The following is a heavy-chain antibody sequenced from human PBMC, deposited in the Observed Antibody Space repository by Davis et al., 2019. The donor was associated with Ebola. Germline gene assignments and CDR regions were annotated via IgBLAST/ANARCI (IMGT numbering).Heavy chain of an antibody. CDR1: GFTFSGSA. V-gene: IGHV3-73*01. Sequence: GESLKISCAASGFTFSGSAMHLVRQASGKGLEWVGRIRSKSNSYATAYAASVKGRFTISRDDSKNTAYLQMNSLKTEDTAVYYCTSPTPDYWGQGTLVTVSS. CDR2: IRSKSNSYAT. CDR3: TSPTPDY. J-gene: IGHJ4*02.